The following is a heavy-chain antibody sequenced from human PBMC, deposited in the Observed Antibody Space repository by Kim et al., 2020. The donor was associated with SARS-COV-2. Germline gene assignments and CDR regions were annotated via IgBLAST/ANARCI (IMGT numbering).Heavy chain of an antibody. CDR3: ARERLATMGYYYYYGMDV. V-gene: IGHV1-2*02. CDR1: GYTFTGYY. J-gene: IGHJ6*02. Sequence: ASVKVSCKASGYTFTGYYMHWVRQAPGQGLEWMGWINPNSGGTNYAQKFQGRVTMTRDTSISTAYMELSRLRSDDTAVYYCARERLATMGYYYYYGMDVWGQGTTVTVSS. D-gene: IGHD5-12*01. CDR2: INPNSGGT.